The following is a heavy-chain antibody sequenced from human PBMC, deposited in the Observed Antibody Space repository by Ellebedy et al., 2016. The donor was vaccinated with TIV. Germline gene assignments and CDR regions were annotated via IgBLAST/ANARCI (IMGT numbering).Heavy chain of an antibody. CDR3: ARHPSGYTGYSYVFDI. Sequence: GESLKISCEGSGYNFNNSWIGWVRQMPGKGLEWMGIMYPDDSITTYSPSFQGQITMSVDQPIRTAYLQWSSLKASDSAIYYCARHPSGYTGYSYVFDIWGQGTMVTVSS. V-gene: IGHV5-51*01. D-gene: IGHD1-26*01. CDR2: MYPDDSIT. CDR1: GYNFNNSW. J-gene: IGHJ3*02.